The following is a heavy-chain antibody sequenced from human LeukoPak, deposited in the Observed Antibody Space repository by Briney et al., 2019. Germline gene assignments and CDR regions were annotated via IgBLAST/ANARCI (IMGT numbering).Heavy chain of an antibody. CDR2: IIPIFGTA. V-gene: IGHV1-69*13. D-gene: IGHD3-22*01. J-gene: IGHJ6*02. CDR3: ARGAREYYYDSSGYYIGTNYYYYGMDV. Sequence: GALVKVSCKASGGTFSSYAISWVRQAPGQGLEWMGGIIPIFGTANHAQKFQGRVTITADESTSTAYMELSSLRSEDTAVYYCARGAREYYYDSSGYYIGTNYYYYGMDVWGQGTTVTVSS. CDR1: GGTFSSYA.